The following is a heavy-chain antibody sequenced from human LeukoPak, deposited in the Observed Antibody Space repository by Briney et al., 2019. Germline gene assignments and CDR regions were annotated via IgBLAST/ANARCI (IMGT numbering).Heavy chain of an antibody. CDR3: SRDPRHNDY. CDR2: ISGSAHDV. Sequence: PGGSLRLSCAASGFTFSDFYMTWIRQAPGKGLELLSYISGSAHDVNYIDSVRGRFTISRDNAKNSLYLHMNSLTVEDTAVYYCSRDPRHNDYWGHGTLVTVSS. CDR1: GFTFSDFY. J-gene: IGHJ4*01. V-gene: IGHV3-11*01.